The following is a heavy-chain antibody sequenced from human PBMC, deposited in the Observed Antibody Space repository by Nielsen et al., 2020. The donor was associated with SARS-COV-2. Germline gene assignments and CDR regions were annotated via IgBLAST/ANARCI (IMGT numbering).Heavy chain of an antibody. D-gene: IGHD2-2*01. CDR3: ARGLTGYCSSTSCYVGWFDP. Sequence: WVRQAPGQGLEWMGRINPDSGDTNYARRFQGRVTMTRDTSVSAAYMDVSRLRSDDTAVYYCARGLTGYCSSTSCYVGWFDPWGQGTLVTISS. CDR2: INPDSGDT. J-gene: IGHJ5*02. V-gene: IGHV1-2*06.